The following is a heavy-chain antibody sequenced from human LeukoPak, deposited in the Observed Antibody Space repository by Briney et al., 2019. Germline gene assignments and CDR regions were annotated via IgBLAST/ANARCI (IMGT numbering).Heavy chain of an antibody. D-gene: IGHD4-17*01. CDR2: ISSDSTYI. V-gene: IGHV3-21*01. CDR1: TFTFSSYT. J-gene: IGHJ3*02. Sequence: GGSLRLSCVASTFTFSSYTMTWVRQAPGKGLEWVSSISSDSTYIYYADSVKGRFTISRDNAKNSLYLQMNNLRAEDRALYSCARWGLRQPRPRAFDIWGQGTMVTVSS. CDR3: ARWGLRQPRPRAFDI.